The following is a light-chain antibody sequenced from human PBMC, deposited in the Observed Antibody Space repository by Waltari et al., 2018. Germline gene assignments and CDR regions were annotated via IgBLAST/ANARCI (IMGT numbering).Light chain of an antibody. CDR3: QQRNSRLI. CDR1: QSLDTY. CDR2: DAS. Sequence: VLTQSPATLSLSPGEGATVSCRASQSLDTYLAWYQQKPGQPPRLLIYDASQRATGIPARFSGSGYGTDFTLTISSLEPEDFGLYYCQQRNSRLIFGGGTKVEIK. J-gene: IGKJ4*01. V-gene: IGKV3-11*01.